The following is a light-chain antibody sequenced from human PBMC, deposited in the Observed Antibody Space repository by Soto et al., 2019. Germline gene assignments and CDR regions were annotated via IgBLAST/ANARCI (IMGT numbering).Light chain of an antibody. Sequence: DIQVTQSPSSLSASVGDRVTITCRASQSISSYLNWYQQKPGKAPKLLIYAASSLQSGVPSRFSGSGSGTDFTLTISSLQPEDFATYSCQQSYRTPYTFGQGTKLEIK. J-gene: IGKJ2*01. V-gene: IGKV1-39*01. CDR2: AAS. CDR1: QSISSY. CDR3: QQSYRTPYT.